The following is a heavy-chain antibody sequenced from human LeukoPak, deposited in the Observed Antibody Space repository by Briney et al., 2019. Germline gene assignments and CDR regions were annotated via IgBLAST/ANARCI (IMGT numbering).Heavy chain of an antibody. Sequence: ASVKVSCKASGYTFTGYYMHWVRQAPGQGLEWMERINPNSGGTNYAQKFQGRVTMTRDTSISTAYMELSRLRSDDTAVYYCARSRLWFGELEFDPWGQGTLVTVSS. CDR1: GYTFTGYY. J-gene: IGHJ5*02. D-gene: IGHD3-10*01. CDR3: ARSRLWFGELEFDP. V-gene: IGHV1-2*06. CDR2: INPNSGGT.